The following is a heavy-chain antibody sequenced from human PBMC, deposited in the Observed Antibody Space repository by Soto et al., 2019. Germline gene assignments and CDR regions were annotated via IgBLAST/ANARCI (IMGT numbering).Heavy chain of an antibody. CDR3: AKISRSSWFYFDY. CDR2: ISSGGGGS. V-gene: IGHV3-23*01. CDR1: GFTFSTYT. Sequence: GGSLRLSCAASGFTFSTYTMNWVRQAPGRGLEWVSSISSGGGGSYYTDSVKGRFTISRDNSKDTLYLQMSSLRAEDTAVYYCAKISRSSWFYFDYWGQGTLVTVSS. J-gene: IGHJ4*02. D-gene: IGHD6-13*01.